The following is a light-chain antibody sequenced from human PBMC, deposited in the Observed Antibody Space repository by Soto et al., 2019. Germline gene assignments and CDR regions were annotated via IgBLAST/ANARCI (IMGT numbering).Light chain of an antibody. CDR2: DAS. CDR3: QQRSNWPPVIT. V-gene: IGKV3-11*01. J-gene: IGKJ5*01. Sequence: EIVLTQSPATLSLSPGERATLSCRASQSFSSYLAWYQQKPGQAPRLLIYDASKRATGIPARFSGRGSGTDFTLTISILGPEDFAVYYCQQRSNWPPVITFGQGTRLEIK. CDR1: QSFSSY.